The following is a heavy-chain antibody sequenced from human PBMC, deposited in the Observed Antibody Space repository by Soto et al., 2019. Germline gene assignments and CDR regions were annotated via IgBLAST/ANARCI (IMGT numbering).Heavy chain of an antibody. CDR3: ARRRSTAAIVAEYFDL. Sequence: GSSVKVSCKASGGTFNIYAMNWVRQAPGQGLEWMGGIVPILDTANSAPKFQGRVTITADESTSTAYMELSSLRSEDTAVYYCARRRSTAAIVAEYFDLWGQGTPVTVYS. D-gene: IGHD2-2*01. CDR2: IVPILDTA. CDR1: GGTFNIYA. J-gene: IGHJ1*01. V-gene: IGHV1-69*13.